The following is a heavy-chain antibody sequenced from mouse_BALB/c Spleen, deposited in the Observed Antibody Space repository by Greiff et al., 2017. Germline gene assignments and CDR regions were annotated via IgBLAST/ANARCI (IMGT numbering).Heavy chain of an antibody. CDR2: IRNKANGYTT. D-gene: IGHD1-2*01. CDR3: ARDNGDG. CDR1: GFTFTDYY. J-gene: IGHJ4*01. Sequence: EVQLVESGGGLVQPGGSLRLSCAPSGFTFTDYYMSWVRQPPGKALEWLGFIRNKANGYTTEYSASVKGRFTISRDNSQSILYLQMNTLRAEDSATYYCARDNGDGWGEGTSVTVSS. V-gene: IGHV7-3*02.